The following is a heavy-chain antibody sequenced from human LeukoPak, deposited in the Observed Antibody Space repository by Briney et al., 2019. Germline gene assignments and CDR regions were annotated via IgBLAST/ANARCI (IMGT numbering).Heavy chain of an antibody. V-gene: IGHV4-39*07. CDR2: IYYSGST. J-gene: IGHJ4*02. CDR1: GGSISSSSYY. Sequence: SETLSLTCTVSGGSISSSSYYWGWIRQPPGKGLEWIGSIYYSGSTNYNPSLKSRVTISVDTSKNQFSLKLSSVTAADTAVYYCARGDYGEGYYLDYWGQGTLVTVSS. D-gene: IGHD4-17*01. CDR3: ARGDYGEGYYLDY.